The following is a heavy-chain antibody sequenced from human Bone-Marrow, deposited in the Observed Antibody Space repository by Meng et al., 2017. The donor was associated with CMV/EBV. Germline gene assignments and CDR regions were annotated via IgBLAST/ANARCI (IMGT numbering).Heavy chain of an antibody. CDR1: GGSISSGDYY. J-gene: IGHJ6*02. V-gene: IGHV4-30-4*08. CDR2: IYYSGST. D-gene: IGHD2-2*01. Sequence: SETLSLTCTVSGGSISSGDYYWSWIRQPPGKGLEWIGYIYYSGSTYYNPSLKSRVTISVDTSKNQFSLKLSSVIAADTAVYYCARGPGDIVVVPAGSNYYYGMDVWGQGTTVTVSS. CDR3: ARGPGDIVVVPAGSNYYYGMDV.